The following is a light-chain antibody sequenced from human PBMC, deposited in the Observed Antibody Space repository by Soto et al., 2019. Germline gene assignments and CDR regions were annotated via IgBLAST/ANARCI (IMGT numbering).Light chain of an antibody. J-gene: IGLJ3*02. CDR1: SGSVSTSNY. Sequence: QAVVAQEPSSSVSPGGTVTLTCGLRSGSVSTSNYPTWYQQTPGQTPRTLIYSTYTRSSGVPNRFSGSILGNKAALTITGAQADDESDYYCVLYMGRGIWVFGGGTKLTVL. CDR2: STY. CDR3: VLYMGRGIWV. V-gene: IGLV8-61*01.